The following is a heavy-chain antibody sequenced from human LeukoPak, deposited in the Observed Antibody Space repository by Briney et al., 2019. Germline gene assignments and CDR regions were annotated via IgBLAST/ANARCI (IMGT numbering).Heavy chain of an antibody. Sequence: ASVKVSCKASGYTFTSYGISWVRQAPGQGLEWMGWISAYNRNTNYAQKLQGRVTMTTDTSTSTAYMEPRSLRSDDTAVYYCARDHLVQLWSQGPPFCDYWGQGTLVTVSS. V-gene: IGHV1-18*01. CDR2: ISAYNRNT. CDR1: GYTFTSYG. CDR3: ARDHLVQLWSQGPPFCDY. J-gene: IGHJ4*02. D-gene: IGHD5-18*01.